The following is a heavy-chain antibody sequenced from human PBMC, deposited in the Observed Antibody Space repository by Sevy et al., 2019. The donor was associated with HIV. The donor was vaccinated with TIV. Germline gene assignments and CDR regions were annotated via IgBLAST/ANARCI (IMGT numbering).Heavy chain of an antibody. CDR3: ARAPPVVVVPGAPSWFDP. CDR1: GGSFSGYY. Sequence: SETLSLTCAVYGGSFSGYYWSWIRQSPGKGLEWIGEINHSGGTHYNPSLKSRVTISVDTSKNQFSLRLNSVTAADTAVYYCARAPPVVVVPGAPSWFDPWGQGTLVTVSS. D-gene: IGHD2-2*01. V-gene: IGHV4-34*01. CDR2: INHSGGT. J-gene: IGHJ5*02.